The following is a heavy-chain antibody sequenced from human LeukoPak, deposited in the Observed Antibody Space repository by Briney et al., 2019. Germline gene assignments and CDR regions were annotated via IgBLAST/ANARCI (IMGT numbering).Heavy chain of an antibody. Sequence: GGSLRLSCAASGFSFDDYAMHWVRQAPGKGLEWVSGISWNSGSIGYADSVKGRFTISRDNAKNSLYLQMNSLRAEDTALCYCARTGARLPGGAFDIWGQGTMVTVSS. J-gene: IGHJ3*02. D-gene: IGHD5-18*01. V-gene: IGHV3-9*01. CDR3: ARTGARLPGGAFDI. CDR1: GFSFDDYA. CDR2: ISWNSGSI.